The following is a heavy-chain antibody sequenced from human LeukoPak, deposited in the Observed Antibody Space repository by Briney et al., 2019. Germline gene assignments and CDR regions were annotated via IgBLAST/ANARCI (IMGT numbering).Heavy chain of an antibody. D-gene: IGHD3-22*01. J-gene: IGHJ4*02. V-gene: IGHV4-59*01. CDR3: ASTNYYDSSGYFDY. Sequence: SETLSLTCTVSGGSISSYYWSWIRQPPGKGLEWIGYIYYSGSTNYNPSLKNRVTISVDTSKNQFSLKLSSVTAADTAVYYCASTNYYDSSGYFDYWGQGTLVTVSS. CDR1: GGSISSYY. CDR2: IYYSGST.